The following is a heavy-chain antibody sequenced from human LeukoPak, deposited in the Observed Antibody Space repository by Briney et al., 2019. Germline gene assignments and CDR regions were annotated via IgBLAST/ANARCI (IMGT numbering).Heavy chain of an antibody. CDR2: ISGSGGST. CDR3: AKGWFGDLYNWFDP. D-gene: IGHD3-10*01. V-gene: IGHV3-23*01. J-gene: IGHJ5*02. CDR1: GFTFSSYG. Sequence: GGTLILSCAASGFTFSSYGMSWVRQAPGKGLEWVSAISGSGGSTYYADSVKGRFTISRDNSKNTLYLQMNSLRAEDTAVYYCAKGWFGDLYNWFDPWGQGTLVTVSS.